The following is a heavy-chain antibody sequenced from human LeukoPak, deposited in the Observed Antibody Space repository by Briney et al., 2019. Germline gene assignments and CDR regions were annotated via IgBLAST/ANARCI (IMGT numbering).Heavy chain of an antibody. Sequence: VSVKVSCKASGYTFNNYGISWVRQAPGQGLEWMGWISAYNGNTYYAQRFQGRVTMTTDTPTNTAYMELRSLRSDDTAVYYCARDRYYFDSSDYYFFDYWGQGTLVTVSS. J-gene: IGHJ4*02. D-gene: IGHD3-22*01. CDR3: ARDRYYFDSSDYYFFDY. CDR2: ISAYNGNT. CDR1: GYTFNNYG. V-gene: IGHV1-18*01.